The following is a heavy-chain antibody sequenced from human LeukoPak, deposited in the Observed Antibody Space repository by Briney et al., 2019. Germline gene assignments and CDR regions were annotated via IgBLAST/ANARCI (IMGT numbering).Heavy chain of an antibody. D-gene: IGHD3/OR15-3a*01. Sequence: GGSLRLSCAASGFTFSSYSMNWVRQAAGKGLEWVSYITGSSSTINYADSVKGRFTISRDKAKNSLYLRMNSLRAEDTAVYYCARTGLGMYSFDSWGQGTLVTVSS. J-gene: IGHJ4*02. V-gene: IGHV3-48*01. CDR2: ITGSSSTI. CDR1: GFTFSSYS. CDR3: ARTGLGMYSFDS.